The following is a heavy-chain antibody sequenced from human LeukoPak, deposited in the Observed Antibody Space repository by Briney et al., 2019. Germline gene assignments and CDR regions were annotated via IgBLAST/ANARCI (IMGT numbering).Heavy chain of an antibody. V-gene: IGHV4-38-2*02. Sequence: SETLSLTCTVSGYSISSTYYWGWIRQPPGKGLEWVGSVFHSGNTYYNPSLKSRLTISADTSKNQFSLTLTSVTAADTAVYYCARDRSVGVLPAPPFDFWGQGTLVTVSS. CDR3: ARDRSVGVLPAPPFDF. D-gene: IGHD6-6*01. CDR2: VFHSGNT. CDR1: GYSISSTYY. J-gene: IGHJ4*02.